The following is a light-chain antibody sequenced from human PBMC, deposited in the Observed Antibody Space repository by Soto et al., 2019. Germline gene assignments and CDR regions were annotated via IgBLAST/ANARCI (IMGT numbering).Light chain of an antibody. CDR2: EVN. CDR1: SSDVGGYDY. CDR3: SSYSISTAYL. J-gene: IGLJ1*01. V-gene: IGLV2-14*01. Sequence: QSVVTQPASVSGSPGQSITSSCTGTSSDVGGYDYVPWYQLHPGKAPKLMVFEVNNRPSGVSYRFSGSKSGNTASLTISGLQAEDEADYFCSSYSISTAYLFGTGTKVTVL.